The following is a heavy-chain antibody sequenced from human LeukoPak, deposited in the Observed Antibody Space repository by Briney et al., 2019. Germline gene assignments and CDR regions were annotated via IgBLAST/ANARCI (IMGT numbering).Heavy chain of an antibody. D-gene: IGHD3-10*01. CDR1: GFILNNYG. V-gene: IGHV3-30*02. CDR2: IRYDGSNE. CDR3: AKDLGITMIRGAMEFDP. Sequence: GGSLRLSCAASGFILNNYGMHWVRQVPGKGLEWVAYIRYDGSNEYNRDSVKGRLTISRDNSKNMVYLQMNSLRAGDTAVYYCAKDLGITMIRGAMEFDPWAQGTLVTVSS. J-gene: IGHJ5*02.